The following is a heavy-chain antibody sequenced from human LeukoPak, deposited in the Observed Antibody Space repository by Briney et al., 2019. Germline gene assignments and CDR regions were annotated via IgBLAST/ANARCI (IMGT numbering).Heavy chain of an antibody. J-gene: IGHJ4*02. CDR3: ARDRGPMTTVSN. CDR1: GFTFSSYA. Sequence: GGSLRLSCAASGFTFSSYAMSWVRQAPGKGLEWVSAISGSGGSTYYADSVKGRFTISRDNSKNTLYLQMNSLRAEDTAVYYCARDRGPMTTVSNWGQGTLVTVSS. D-gene: IGHD4-4*01. V-gene: IGHV3-23*01. CDR2: ISGSGGST.